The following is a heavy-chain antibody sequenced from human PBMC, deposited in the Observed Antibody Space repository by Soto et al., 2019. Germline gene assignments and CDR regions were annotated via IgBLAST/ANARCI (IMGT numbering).Heavy chain of an antibody. CDR3: ARSPRSSPYFDY. J-gene: IGHJ4*02. Sequence: GESLKISCRCSGYTFSNFWIAWVRHLPGKGLEWMGIIYPGDHETRYSPSFHGKVTISADKSINTAYLQWSSLEASDSAFYYCARSPRSSPYFDYRGQGALVTVS. CDR2: IYPGDHET. V-gene: IGHV5-51*01. D-gene: IGHD6-13*01. CDR1: GYTFSNFW.